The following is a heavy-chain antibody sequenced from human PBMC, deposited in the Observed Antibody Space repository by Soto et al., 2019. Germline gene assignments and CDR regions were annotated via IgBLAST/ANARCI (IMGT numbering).Heavy chain of an antibody. J-gene: IGHJ4*02. V-gene: IGHV1-18*01. CDR3: ATDYRAACGGSCYYFDY. Sequence: QVHLVQSGAEVKKPGASVKVSCKASGYTFSSYGISWVRQAPGQGLEWMGWISAANGDTNSAPKFQGRVTMTTDTSTSTASMELRSLRSDDTALYYCATDYRAACGGSCYYFDYWGQGTLVTVSA. CDR1: GYTFSSYG. CDR2: ISAANGDT. D-gene: IGHD2-15*01.